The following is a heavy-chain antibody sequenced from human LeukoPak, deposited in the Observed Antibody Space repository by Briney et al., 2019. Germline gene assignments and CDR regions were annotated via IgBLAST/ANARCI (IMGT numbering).Heavy chain of an antibody. D-gene: IGHD6-19*01. CDR1: GFTFNNYV. CDR2: MGGGGTT. V-gene: IGHV3-23*01. J-gene: IGHJ4*02. Sequence: GGSLRLSCAASGFTFNNYVMSWVRQAPGKGLEWVSTMGGGGTTYYADYVKGRFTISRDTSKNTLYLQMNSLRAEDTAIYYCAKAGRPQSVAGWIDYWGQGTLVTVSS. CDR3: AKAGRPQSVAGWIDY.